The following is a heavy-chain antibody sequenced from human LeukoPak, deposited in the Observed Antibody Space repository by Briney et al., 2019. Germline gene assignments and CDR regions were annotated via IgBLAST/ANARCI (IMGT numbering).Heavy chain of an antibody. D-gene: IGHD6-19*01. V-gene: IGHV4-59*01. CDR2: ICYSGST. J-gene: IGHJ4*02. CDR1: GGSLNNYH. CDR3: ARDSRNSGCYDY. Sequence: SETLSLTCTVSGGSLNNYHWSWIRQPPGKGLEWIGYICYSGSTNYNPSLKSRVTISVDTSKNQFSLKLSSVTAADTAVYYCARDSRNSGCYDYWGQGTLVTVSS.